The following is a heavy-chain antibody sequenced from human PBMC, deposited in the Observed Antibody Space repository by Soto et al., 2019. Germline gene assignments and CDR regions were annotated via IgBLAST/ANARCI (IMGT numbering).Heavy chain of an antibody. J-gene: IGHJ6*02. D-gene: IGHD5-18*01. V-gene: IGHV3-21*01. CDR1: GFSFCIHS. Sequence: AGRSLRLACTACGFSFCIHSMNWVRPSLGKGMEWVSSISTSGRGIYYADPVQGRFTISRHNAKNSLYLQMNILRAEVTAVYFCARSLIQPPHYGMDVWVHGPTVTVSS. CDR3: ARSLIQPPHYGMDV. CDR2: ISTSGRGI.